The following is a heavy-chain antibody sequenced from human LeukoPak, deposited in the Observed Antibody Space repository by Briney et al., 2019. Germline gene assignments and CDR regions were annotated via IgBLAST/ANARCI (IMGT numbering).Heavy chain of an antibody. CDR2: IEKDGSKK. CDR3: ATNSDYRFEY. D-gene: IGHD3-22*01. Sequence: GGSLRLSCAASRFTLSIYWMSWVRQAPGGGLEWVANIEKDGSKKNYVDSVKGRFTISRDNAKNSLFLQMNSLRDEDTAVYYCATNSDYRFEYWGQGTLVTVSS. CDR1: RFTLSIYW. V-gene: IGHV3-7*01. J-gene: IGHJ4*02.